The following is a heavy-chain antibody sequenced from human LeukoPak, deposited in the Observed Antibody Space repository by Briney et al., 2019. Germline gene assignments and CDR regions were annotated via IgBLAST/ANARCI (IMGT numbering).Heavy chain of an antibody. D-gene: IGHD7-27*01. CDR3: AKDGNWARFED. V-gene: IGHV3-23*01. CDR1: GFIFSPYG. J-gene: IGHJ4*02. Sequence: PGRSLRLSCAASGFIFSPYGMTWVRRAAGQGLEWVSGITSRTTPYYADSEKGRFTISRDNSKNMVWLHINSPPAEHTATYYCAKDGNWARFEDWRQGTLVTVPS. CDR2: ITSRTTP.